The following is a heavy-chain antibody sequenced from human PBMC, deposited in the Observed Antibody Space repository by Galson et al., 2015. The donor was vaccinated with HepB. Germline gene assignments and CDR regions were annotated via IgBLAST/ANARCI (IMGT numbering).Heavy chain of an antibody. CDR2: IWYDGSNK. V-gene: IGHV3-33*01. Sequence: SLRLSCAASGFTFSSYGMHWVRQAPGKGLEWVAVIWYDGSNKYYADSVKGRFTISRDNSKNTLYLQMNSLRAEDTAVYYCARGLHTAMVNYYFDYWGQGTLVTVSS. D-gene: IGHD5-18*01. J-gene: IGHJ4*02. CDR3: ARGLHTAMVNYYFDY. CDR1: GFTFSSYG.